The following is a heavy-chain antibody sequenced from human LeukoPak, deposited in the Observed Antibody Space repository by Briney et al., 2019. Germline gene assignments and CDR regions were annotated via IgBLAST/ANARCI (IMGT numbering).Heavy chain of an antibody. CDR2: IYHSGST. Sequence: PSETLSLTCAVSGGSISSGGYSWSWIRQPPGKGLEWIGYIYHSGSTYHNPSLKSRVTISVDRSKNQFSLKLSSVTAADTAVYYCARDRVGGDYGLYFDLWGRGTLVTVSS. CDR3: ARDRVGGDYGLYFDL. CDR1: GGSISSGGYS. D-gene: IGHD4-17*01. V-gene: IGHV4-30-2*01. J-gene: IGHJ2*01.